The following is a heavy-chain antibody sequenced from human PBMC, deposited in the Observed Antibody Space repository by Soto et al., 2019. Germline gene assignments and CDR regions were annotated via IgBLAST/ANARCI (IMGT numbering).Heavy chain of an antibody. CDR2: ISYDGSNK. CDR3: AKDLESGTRYYGMDV. J-gene: IGHJ6*02. Sequence: QVQLVESGGGVVQPGRSLRLSCAASGFTFSSYGMHWVRQAPGKGLEWVAVISYDGSNKYYADSVKGRFTISRDNSKNTLYLQMNSLRAEDTAVYYCAKDLESGTRYYGMDVWDQGTTVTVSS. CDR1: GFTFSSYG. V-gene: IGHV3-30*18. D-gene: IGHD1-7*01.